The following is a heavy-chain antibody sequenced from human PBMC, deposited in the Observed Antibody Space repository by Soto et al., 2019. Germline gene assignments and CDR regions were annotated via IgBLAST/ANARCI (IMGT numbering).Heavy chain of an antibody. J-gene: IGHJ3*02. V-gene: IGHV3-33*01. CDR2: IWYDGSNK. D-gene: IGHD4-17*01. Sequence: QRGGSLRLSCAASGFTFSSYCMHWVRQAPGKGLEWVAVIWYDGSNKYYADSVKGRFTISRDNSKNTLYLQMNSLRAEDTAVYYCARGDYGDYGALDIWGQGTMVTV. CDR3: ARGDYGDYGALDI. CDR1: GFTFSSYC.